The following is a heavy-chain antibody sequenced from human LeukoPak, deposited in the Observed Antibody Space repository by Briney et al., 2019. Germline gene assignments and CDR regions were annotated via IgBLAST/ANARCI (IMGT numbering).Heavy chain of an antibody. V-gene: IGHV1-2*02. J-gene: IGHJ3*02. D-gene: IGHD3-16*02. CDR3: ARILDVWGSYRYAFDI. CDR2: INPNSGGT. CDR1: GYTFTVYY. Sequence: ASVKVSYKASGYTFTVYYMHWVRQAPGQGLEWMGWINPNSGGTNYAQKFQGSVTMTRDTSISTAYMELSRLRSDDTAVYYCARILDVWGSYRYAFDIWGQGTMVTVSS.